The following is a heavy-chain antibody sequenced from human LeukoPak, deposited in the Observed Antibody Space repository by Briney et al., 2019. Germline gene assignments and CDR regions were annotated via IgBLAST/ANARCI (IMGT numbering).Heavy chain of an antibody. CDR3: ARALRGDRGNYYDY. D-gene: IGHD2-21*02. Sequence: ASVKVSCKASGYTFSDYYMHWVRQAPGQGLEWMGWINPDSGGTNLAQKFQGRVTMTRDTSISTVYMELSRLRSDDTAVYYCARALRGDRGNYYDYWGQGTLVTVSS. J-gene: IGHJ4*02. CDR1: GYTFSDYY. CDR2: INPDSGGT. V-gene: IGHV1-2*02.